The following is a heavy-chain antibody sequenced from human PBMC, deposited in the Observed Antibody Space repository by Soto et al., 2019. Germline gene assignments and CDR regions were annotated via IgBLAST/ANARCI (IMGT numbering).Heavy chain of an antibody. CDR2: ISSSSSTI. J-gene: IGHJ6*02. V-gene: IGHV3-48*02. Sequence: PGGSLRLSCAASGFTFSGYSMNWVRQAPGKGLEWVSYISSSSSTIYYADSVKGRFTIYRDNAKNSLYLQMNSLRDEDTAVYYCARDDDPFFYDFWSGYLGGAGPSIDVWGQGTTVTVSS. D-gene: IGHD3-3*01. CDR3: ARDDDPFFYDFWSGYLGGAGPSIDV. CDR1: GFTFSGYS.